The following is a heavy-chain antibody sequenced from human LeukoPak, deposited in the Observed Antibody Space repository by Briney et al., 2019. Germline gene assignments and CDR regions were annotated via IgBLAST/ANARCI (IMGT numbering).Heavy chain of an antibody. V-gene: IGHV3-48*04. Sequence: TGGSLRLSCAASGFTFSSYWMSWVRQAPGKGLEWLSYISNSGGTTNYADSVKGRFTVSRDNAKNSLFLQMNSLRAEDTAVYYCARTARLLDYWGQGTLVTVSS. CDR3: ARTARLLDY. CDR2: ISNSGGTT. D-gene: IGHD2-21*02. CDR1: GFTFSSYW. J-gene: IGHJ4*02.